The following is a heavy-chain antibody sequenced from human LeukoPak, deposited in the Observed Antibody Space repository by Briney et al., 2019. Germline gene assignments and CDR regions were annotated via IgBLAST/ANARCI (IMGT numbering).Heavy chain of an antibody. CDR2: ISSSGSTI. D-gene: IGHD3-10*01. CDR1: GFTFSDYY. Sequence: PGGSLRLSCAASGFTFSDYYMSWIRQAPGKRLEWVSYISSSGSTIYYADSVKGRFTISRDNAKNSLYLQMNSLRAEDTAVYYCARHPRSGSYYTDWFDPWGQGTLVTVSS. J-gene: IGHJ5*02. CDR3: ARHPRSGSYYTDWFDP. V-gene: IGHV3-11*01.